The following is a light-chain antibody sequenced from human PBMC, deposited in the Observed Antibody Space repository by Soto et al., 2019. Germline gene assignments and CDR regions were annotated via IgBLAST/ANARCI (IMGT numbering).Light chain of an antibody. CDR1: QSINSY. V-gene: IGKV1-39*01. CDR3: QQSYSTPWLT. CDR2: AAS. Sequence: DIQMTQSPSSLSASVGDRVTITCRASQSINSYLNWYQQKPGKAPKLLIYAASSLQSGVPSRFSGSGSGTDFTLTINSLQPEDFATYYCQQSYSTPWLTFGGGTKVDIK. J-gene: IGKJ4*01.